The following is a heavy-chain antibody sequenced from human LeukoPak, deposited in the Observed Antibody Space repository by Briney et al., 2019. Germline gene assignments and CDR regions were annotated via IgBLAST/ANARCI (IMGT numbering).Heavy chain of an antibody. V-gene: IGHV1-8*03. CDR3: AISLTSSSELDY. CDR2: MNPNSGNT. CDR1: GYTFTSYD. Sequence: ASVKVSCKASGYTFTSYDINWVRQATGQGLEWMGWMNPNSGNTGYAQKFQGRVTITRNTSISTAYMELSSLRSEDTAVYYCAISLTSSSELDYWGQGTLVTVSS. J-gene: IGHJ4*02.